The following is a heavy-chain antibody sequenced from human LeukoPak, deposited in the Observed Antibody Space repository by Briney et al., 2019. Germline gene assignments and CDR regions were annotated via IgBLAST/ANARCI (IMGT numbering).Heavy chain of an antibody. CDR1: GFTFSSYT. CDR2: ISTSHSYI. J-gene: IGHJ4*02. CDR3: ARPPGGYFRVRFDY. D-gene: IGHD2-15*01. Sequence: GGSLRLSCTASGFTFSSYTFSWVRQAPGKGLEWVSSISTSHSYIYYADSLKGRFTISRDNAKNSLYLQMNSLRAEDTAVYYCARPPGGYFRVRFDYWGQGTLVTVSS. V-gene: IGHV3-21*01.